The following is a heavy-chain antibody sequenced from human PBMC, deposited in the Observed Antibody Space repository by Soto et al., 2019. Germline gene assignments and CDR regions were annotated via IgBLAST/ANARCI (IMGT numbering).Heavy chain of an antibody. CDR1: GFTFSDHY. D-gene: IGHD3-10*01. Sequence: LRLSCAVSGFTFSDHYMDWVRQAPGKGLEWVGRSRNKDHTYSTEYAAYLKGRFTISRDXSENSLRLHMNSLKTEDTAVYYCVRGHRGFDCWGQGTLVTVCS. J-gene: IGHJ4*02. CDR2: SRNKDHTYST. V-gene: IGHV3-72*01. CDR3: VRGHRGFDC.